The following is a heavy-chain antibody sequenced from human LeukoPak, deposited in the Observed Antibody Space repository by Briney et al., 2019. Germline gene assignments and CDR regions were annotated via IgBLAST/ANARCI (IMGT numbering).Heavy chain of an antibody. CDR1: GFTFSTYN. CDR3: ARDPYSGGYGAYYYYYMDV. CDR2: ITTSSSYM. V-gene: IGHV3-21*01. D-gene: IGHD6-19*01. Sequence: PGGSLRLSCAASGFTFSTYNMNWVRRTPGKGLEWVSSITTSSSYMFYADSVRGRFTISRDNAENSLYLQMNSLRDEDTAVYYCARDPYSGGYGAYYYYYMDVWGKGTTVTISS. J-gene: IGHJ6*03.